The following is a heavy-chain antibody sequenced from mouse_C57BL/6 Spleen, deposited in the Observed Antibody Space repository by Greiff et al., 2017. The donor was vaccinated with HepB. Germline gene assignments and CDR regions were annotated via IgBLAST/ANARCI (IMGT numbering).Heavy chain of an antibody. CDR3: TEGAQATYAMDY. D-gene: IGHD3-2*02. CDR1: GFNIKDDY. Sequence: EVKLQQSGAELVRPGASVKLSCTASGFNIKDDYMHWVKQRPEQGLEWIGWIDPENGDTEYASKFQGKATITADTSSNTAYLQLNSLTSEDTAVYYCTEGAQATYAMDYWGQGTSVTVSS. J-gene: IGHJ4*01. CDR2: IDPENGDT. V-gene: IGHV14-4*01.